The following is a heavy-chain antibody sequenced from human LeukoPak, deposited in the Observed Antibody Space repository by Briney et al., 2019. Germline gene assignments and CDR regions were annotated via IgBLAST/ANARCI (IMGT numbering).Heavy chain of an antibody. Sequence: GGSLRLSCAASGFTFSSYSMNWVRQAPGMGLEWVSYISSSSSTRYYADSVKGRFTVSRDNAKNSLYLQMNSLRAEDTAVYYCARDIRATGTSFDYWGQGTLVTVSS. J-gene: IGHJ4*02. D-gene: IGHD1-1*01. CDR3: ARDIRATGTSFDY. V-gene: IGHV3-48*04. CDR1: GFTFSSYS. CDR2: ISSSSSTR.